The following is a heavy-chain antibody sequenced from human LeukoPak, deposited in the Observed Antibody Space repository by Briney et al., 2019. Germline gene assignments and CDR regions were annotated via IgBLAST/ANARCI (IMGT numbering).Heavy chain of an antibody. Sequence: GGSLRLSGAASGFTFSSYLMHWVRQAPGKGLVWVSRINSDGSSISYADSVKGRFTISRDNAKNTLYLQMNSLRAEDTAVYYCASKERGSGWYDYWGQGTLVTVSS. D-gene: IGHD6-19*01. V-gene: IGHV3-74*01. CDR1: GFTFSSYL. CDR2: INSDGSSI. CDR3: ASKERGSGWYDY. J-gene: IGHJ4*02.